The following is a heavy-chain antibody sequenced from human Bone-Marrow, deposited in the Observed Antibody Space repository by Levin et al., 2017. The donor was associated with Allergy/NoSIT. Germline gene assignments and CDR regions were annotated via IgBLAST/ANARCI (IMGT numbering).Heavy chain of an antibody. CDR1: GFTFSNAW. Sequence: GESLKISCAASGFTFSNAWMSWVRQAPGKGLEWVGRIKSKTDGGTTDYAAPVKGRFTISRDDSKNTLYLQMNSLKTEDTAVYYCTTTALGYCSSTSCYDVFYYYYYMDVWGKGTTVTVSS. V-gene: IGHV3-15*01. CDR2: IKSKTDGGTT. J-gene: IGHJ6*03. D-gene: IGHD2-2*01. CDR3: TTTALGYCSSTSCYDVFYYYYYMDV.